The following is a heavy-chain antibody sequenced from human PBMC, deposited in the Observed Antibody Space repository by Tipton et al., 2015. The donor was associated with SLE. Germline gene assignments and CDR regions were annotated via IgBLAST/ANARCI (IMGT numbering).Heavy chain of an antibody. Sequence: TLSLTCTVSGASISTHYWSWIRKPPGKRLEWIGSLYHTGTSGYNPSLKSRVTMSVDTSKNQFSLKLTSLTAADTALYYCARNKAVAGTVIEYWGPGTLVTVSS. J-gene: IGHJ4*02. CDR3: ARNKAVAGTVIEY. CDR1: GASISTHY. CDR2: LYHTGTS. V-gene: IGHV4-59*11. D-gene: IGHD6-19*01.